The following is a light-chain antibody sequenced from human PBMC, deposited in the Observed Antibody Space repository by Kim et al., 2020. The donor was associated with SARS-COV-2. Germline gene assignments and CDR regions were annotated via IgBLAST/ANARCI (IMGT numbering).Light chain of an antibody. V-gene: IGKV1-27*01. CDR3: QKCDSAPWT. CDR1: QDISNY. Sequence: ASVGERVTITDRASQDISNYLAWFQLQPGKAPTLLIYAASALQPGVPSRFSGSGSGTDFTLTVTSLQPEDVATYYCQKCDSAPWTFGQGTKVEIK. J-gene: IGKJ1*01. CDR2: AAS.